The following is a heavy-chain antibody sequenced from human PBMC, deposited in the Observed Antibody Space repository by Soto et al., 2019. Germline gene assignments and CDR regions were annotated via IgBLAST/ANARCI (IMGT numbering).Heavy chain of an antibody. V-gene: IGHV4-31*03. CDR2: IYYSGST. J-gene: IGHJ4*02. Sequence: QVQLQESGPGLVKPSQTLSLTCTVSGGPISSGGYYWSWIRQHPGKGLEWIGYIYYSGSTYYNPSLKSRVTISVDTSKNQFSLKLSSVTAADTAVYYCARGCGPSSTSCYFDYWGQGTLVTVSS. CDR3: ARGCGPSSTSCYFDY. D-gene: IGHD2-2*01. CDR1: GGPISSGGYY.